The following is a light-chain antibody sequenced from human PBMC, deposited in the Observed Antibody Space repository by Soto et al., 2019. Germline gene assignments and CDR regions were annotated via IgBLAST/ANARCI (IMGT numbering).Light chain of an antibody. CDR1: QSISSW. Sequence: DIQMTQSPSTLSASVGERVTIACRASQSISSWLAWYQVKPGKAPKLLIYDASSLERGVPSRFSGSGSGTEFTLTVSRLQPDDFATYYCQQYNSYPWTFGHGTKVEIK. CDR2: DAS. J-gene: IGKJ1*01. V-gene: IGKV1-5*01. CDR3: QQYNSYPWT.